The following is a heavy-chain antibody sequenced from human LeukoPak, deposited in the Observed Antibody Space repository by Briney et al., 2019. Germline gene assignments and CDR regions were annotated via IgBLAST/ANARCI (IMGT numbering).Heavy chain of an antibody. J-gene: IGHJ3*01. Sequence: PGGSLRLSCAASGFTFSSSWMLWVRQAPGKGLLWVSRINTDGSSTSYADPVKGRFTISRDNAKNMVYLQMNSLRAEDTAVYYCASFRDTDNWGRGTMVTVSS. CDR2: INTDGSST. CDR3: ASFRDTDN. V-gene: IGHV3-74*01. D-gene: IGHD2-21*01. CDR1: GFTFSSSW.